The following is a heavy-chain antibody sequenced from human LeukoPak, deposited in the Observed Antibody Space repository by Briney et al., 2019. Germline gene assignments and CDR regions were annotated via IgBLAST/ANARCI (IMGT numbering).Heavy chain of an antibody. CDR1: GFSFSSFW. Sequence: PGGSLRLSCAASGFSFSSFWMAWVRQAPGKGLEWVADMNADGSEKHYLDSVKGRFTISRDNAKNSVYLQMNSLRLEDTATYYCTKGGHLDYWGQGTLVTVSS. J-gene: IGHJ4*02. V-gene: IGHV3-7*01. CDR2: MNADGSEK. CDR3: TKGGHLDY. D-gene: IGHD3-16*01.